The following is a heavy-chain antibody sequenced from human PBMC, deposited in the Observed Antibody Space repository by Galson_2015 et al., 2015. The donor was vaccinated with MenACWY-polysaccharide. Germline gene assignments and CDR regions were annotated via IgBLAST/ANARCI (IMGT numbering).Heavy chain of an antibody. CDR2: MNTNSSNT. Sequence: SVKVSCKASGYTFTSYDINWVRQATGQGLEWMGWMNTNSSNTGYPQKVQGRVTITRNTTISTAYMELSSLRSEDTAVYYCARDVAPDGIAVAKVLNDYWGQGTLVTVSS. CDR3: ARDVAPDGIAVAKVLNDY. J-gene: IGHJ4*02. CDR1: GYTFTSYD. D-gene: IGHD6-19*01. V-gene: IGHV1-8*02.